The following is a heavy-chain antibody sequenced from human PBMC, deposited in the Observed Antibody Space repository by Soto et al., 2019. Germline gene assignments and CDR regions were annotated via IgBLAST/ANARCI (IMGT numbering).Heavy chain of an antibody. Sequence: QVQLEQSGAEVKKPGASVKVSCKASGHTFNSWDINWVRQATGQGLEWMGWVDPHSDNRGYAQKFQGRVSLTRDSAISTVYMEMRSLRSGDTAVYYCANYRTNSPVGFDIWGQGTMVTVSS. J-gene: IGHJ3*02. CDR2: VDPHSDNR. V-gene: IGHV1-8*01. CDR3: ANYRTNSPVGFDI. D-gene: IGHD1-26*01. CDR1: GHTFNSWD.